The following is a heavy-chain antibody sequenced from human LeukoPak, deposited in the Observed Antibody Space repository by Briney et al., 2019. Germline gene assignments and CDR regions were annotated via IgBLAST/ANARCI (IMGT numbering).Heavy chain of an antibody. D-gene: IGHD5-12*01. CDR2: IYSGGST. J-gene: IGHJ4*02. CDR1: GFTVSSNY. CDR3: AKSEVWVATFFDY. V-gene: IGHV3-53*01. Sequence: HPGGSLRLSCAASGFTVSSNYMSWVRQAPGKGLEWVSVIYSGGSTYYADSVKGRFTISRDNSKNTLYLQMNSLRAEDTAVYYCAKSEVWVATFFDYWGQGTLVTVSS.